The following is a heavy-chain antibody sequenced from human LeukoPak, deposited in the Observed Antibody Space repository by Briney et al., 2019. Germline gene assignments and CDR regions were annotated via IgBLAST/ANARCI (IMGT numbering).Heavy chain of an antibody. CDR2: IYYSGST. CDR3: ARFVGGSGYPIDY. V-gene: IGHV4-31*03. J-gene: IGHJ4*02. CDR1: GGPISSGGYY. D-gene: IGHD3-22*01. Sequence: SQTLSLTCTVSGGPISSGGYYWSWIRQHPGKGLEWSGYIYYSGSTYYNPSLKSRVTISVDTSKNQFSLKLSSVTAADTAVYYCARFVGGSGYPIDYWGQGTLVTVSS.